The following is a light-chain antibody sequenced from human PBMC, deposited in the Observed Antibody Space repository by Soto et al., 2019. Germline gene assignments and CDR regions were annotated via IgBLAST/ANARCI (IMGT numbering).Light chain of an antibody. J-gene: IGLJ1*01. CDR1: SSNIGTNT. CDR2: RTD. V-gene: IGLV1-44*01. Sequence: QSVLTQPHSVSGTPGQRVTISCSGSSSNIGTNTVHWFQQLPGTAPKVLIYRTDQRPSGVPERFSGSKSGTSASLAISELQSDDEADYYCAAWDDSLNGHVFGTGTKLTVL. CDR3: AAWDDSLNGHV.